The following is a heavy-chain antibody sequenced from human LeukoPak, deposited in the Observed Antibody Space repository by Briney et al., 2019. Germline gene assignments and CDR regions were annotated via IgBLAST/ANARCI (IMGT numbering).Heavy chain of an antibody. CDR2: IYTTGST. J-gene: IGHJ4*02. Sequence: SETLSLTCTVSGGSISSYYWSWIRQPAGKGLEWIGRIYTTGSTNYNPSLKSRVTMSVDTSKNQFSLKLSSVTAADTAVYYCARGSSSTSWYNYWGQGTLVTVSS. CDR1: GGSISSYY. V-gene: IGHV4-4*07. CDR3: ARGSSSTSWYNY. D-gene: IGHD2-2*02.